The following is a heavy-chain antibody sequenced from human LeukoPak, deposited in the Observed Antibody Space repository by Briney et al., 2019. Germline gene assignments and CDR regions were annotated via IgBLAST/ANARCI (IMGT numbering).Heavy chain of an antibody. Sequence: GGSLRLSCAASGFTFSDYAMRWVRQAPGRGLEYVSAISSNGVKTYYAESVKGRFTISRDNSKNTLYLEMGSLRAEDTAVYYCARGRGGSYDYWGQGTLVTVAS. CDR1: GFTFSDYA. J-gene: IGHJ4*02. CDR3: ARGRGGSYDY. D-gene: IGHD1-26*01. CDR2: ISSNGVKT. V-gene: IGHV3-64*02.